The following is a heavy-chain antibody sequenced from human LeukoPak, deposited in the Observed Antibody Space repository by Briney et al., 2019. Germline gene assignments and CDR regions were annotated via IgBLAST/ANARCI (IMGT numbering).Heavy chain of an antibody. CDR1: GFTFSDYA. Sequence: PGGSLRLSCAASGFTFSDYALIWVRQAPGKGLEWISAIRGTGGTTYYADSVKGRCTISRDNSRNTVYLHMNSLSAEDTALYFCGKDSNGGYVGAFYFWGPGAKVTVSS. V-gene: IGHV3-23*01. J-gene: IGHJ3*01. CDR3: GKDSNGGYVGAFYF. CDR2: IRGTGGTT. D-gene: IGHD5-12*01.